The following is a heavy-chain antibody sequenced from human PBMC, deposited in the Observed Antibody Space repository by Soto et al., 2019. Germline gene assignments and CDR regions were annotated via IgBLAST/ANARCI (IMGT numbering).Heavy chain of an antibody. Sequence: SETLSLTCTVSGGSISSYYWSWIRQPPGKGLEWIGYISYSGSTNYNPSIKSRVTISVDTSKNQYSLKVKSVTGADTAVYYCALGGLYYYGSGSYYNDWFDPWGQGTLVTVSS. V-gene: IGHV4-59*01. CDR2: ISYSGST. D-gene: IGHD3-10*01. J-gene: IGHJ5*02. CDR3: ALGGLYYYGSGSYYNDWFDP. CDR1: GGSISSYY.